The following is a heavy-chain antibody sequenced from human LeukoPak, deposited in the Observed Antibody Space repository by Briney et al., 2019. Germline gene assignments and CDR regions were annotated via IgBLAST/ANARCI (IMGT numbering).Heavy chain of an antibody. CDR3: VKDGGLLGFDY. CDR2: ISSNGGST. D-gene: IGHD2/OR15-2a*01. Sequence: GGSPRLSCSASGFTFSSYAMHWVRQAPGKGLEYVSAISSNGGSTYYADSVKGRFTISRDNSKNTLYLQMSSLRAEDTAVYYCVKDGGLLGFDYWGQGTLVTVSS. CDR1: GFTFSSYA. V-gene: IGHV3-64D*06. J-gene: IGHJ4*02.